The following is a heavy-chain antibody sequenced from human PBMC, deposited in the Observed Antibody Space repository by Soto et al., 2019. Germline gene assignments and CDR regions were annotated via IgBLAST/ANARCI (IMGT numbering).Heavy chain of an antibody. J-gene: IGHJ6*02. V-gene: IGHV3-48*02. CDR2: ISSSSSTI. CDR1: GFTFSSYS. Sequence: PGRALRLSCAASGFTFSSYSMNWVRQAPGKGLEWVSYISSSSSTIYYADSVKGRFTISRDNAKNSLYLQMNSLRDEDTAVYYCARRDFVRFQNYYGMDVWGQGTTVTVAS. CDR3: ARRDFVRFQNYYGMDV. D-gene: IGHD3-3*01.